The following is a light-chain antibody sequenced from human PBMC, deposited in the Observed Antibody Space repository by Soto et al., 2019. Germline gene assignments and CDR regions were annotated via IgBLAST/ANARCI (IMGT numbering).Light chain of an antibody. J-gene: IGLJ3*02. Sequence: QSVLTQSPSASASLGASVKLTCTLSSGHKKYANAWHQQQPQKGPRYLMNVNSDGSHSKGDGIPDRFSGSSSGTERYLIISSLQSEDEADYYCQTWGTGFRVFGGGTKLTVL. V-gene: IGLV4-69*01. CDR1: SGHKKYA. CDR2: VNSDGSH. CDR3: QTWGTGFRV.